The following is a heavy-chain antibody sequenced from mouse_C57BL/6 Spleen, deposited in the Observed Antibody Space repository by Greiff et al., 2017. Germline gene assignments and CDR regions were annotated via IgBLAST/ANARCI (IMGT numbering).Heavy chain of an antibody. V-gene: IGHV1-15*01. CDR3: TRRGYDLAY. D-gene: IGHD3-1*01. Sequence: QVQLKESGAELVRPGASVTLSCKASGYTFTDYEMHWVKQTPGHGLEWIGAIDPETGDTAYNQKFKGKAILTSDNSSNTAYMELRGLTSEDSAVYYCTRRGYDLAYWGQGTLVTVSA. J-gene: IGHJ3*01. CDR2: IDPETGDT. CDR1: GYTFTDYE.